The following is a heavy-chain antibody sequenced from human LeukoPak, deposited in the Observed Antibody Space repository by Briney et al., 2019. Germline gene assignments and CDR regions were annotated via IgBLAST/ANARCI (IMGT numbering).Heavy chain of an antibody. D-gene: IGHD3-10*01. CDR3: ARDRGEYYFDS. CDR2: INSDGSST. CDR1: RFTFSSYW. J-gene: IGHJ4*02. V-gene: IGHV3-74*01. Sequence: GGSLRLSCAASRFTFSSYWMHWVRQAPGKGLVWVSRINSDGSSTNYADSVKGRFTISRDNAKNTLYLQLNNLRAEDTAVYYCARDRGEYYFDSWGQGTLVTVSS.